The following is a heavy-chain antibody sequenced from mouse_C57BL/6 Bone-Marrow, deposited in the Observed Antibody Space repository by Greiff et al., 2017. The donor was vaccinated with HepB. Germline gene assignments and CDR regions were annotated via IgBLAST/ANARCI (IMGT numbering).Heavy chain of an antibody. J-gene: IGHJ2*01. D-gene: IGHD4-1*01. CDR1: GYAFSSYW. CDR3: ARSGDWGRDY. Sequence: VQLVESGAELVKPGASVKISCKASGYAFSSYWMNWVKQRPGKGLEWIGQIYPGDGDTNYNGKFKGKATLTADKSSSTAYMQLSSLTSEDSAVYFCARSGDWGRDYWGQGTTLTVSS. V-gene: IGHV1-80*01. CDR2: IYPGDGDT.